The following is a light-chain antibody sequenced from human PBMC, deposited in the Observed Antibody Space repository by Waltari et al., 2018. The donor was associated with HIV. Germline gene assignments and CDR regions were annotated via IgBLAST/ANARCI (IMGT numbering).Light chain of an antibody. J-gene: IGLJ3*02. CDR3: QSSYTNNQV. Sequence: NFMLTQPHSVSESPGKTVTISCTRSSGSIASNYVQWYQQRPGSAPTAVIYEHNQRASGVPVRFSGSVDSSSNAASLTISGLKTEDEADYYCQSSYTNNQVFGGGTKLTVL. CDR2: EHN. V-gene: IGLV6-57*03. CDR1: SGSIASNY.